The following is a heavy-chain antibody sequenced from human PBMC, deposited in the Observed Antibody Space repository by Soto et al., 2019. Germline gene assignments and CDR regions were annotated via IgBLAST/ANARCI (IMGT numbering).Heavy chain of an antibody. CDR1: GGSISSSSYY. D-gene: IGHD3-3*01. V-gene: IGHV4-39*01. Sequence: SETLSLTCTVSGGSISSSSYYWGWIHQPPGKGLEWIGSIYYSGSTYYNPSLKSRVTISVDTSKNQFSLKLSSVTAADTAVYYCARRGYDFWSGYLKYSDAFDIWGQGTMVTVSS. J-gene: IGHJ3*02. CDR3: ARRGYDFWSGYLKYSDAFDI. CDR2: IYYSGST.